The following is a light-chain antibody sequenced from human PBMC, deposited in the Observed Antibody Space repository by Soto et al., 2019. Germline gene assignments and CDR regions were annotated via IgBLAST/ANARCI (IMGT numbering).Light chain of an antibody. V-gene: IGKV3-20*01. J-gene: IGKJ3*01. CDR1: QTIISSF. CDR3: HQFGSSTLDT. Sequence: ESGLTQSPGTLSLSPGERATLSCRARQTIISSFLAWYQQKPGQAPRLLIYRASRRAPGIPDRFSGSGSWTDFTLTISRLDPEDVAVYYCHQFGSSTLDTFGPGTKVEIK. CDR2: RAS.